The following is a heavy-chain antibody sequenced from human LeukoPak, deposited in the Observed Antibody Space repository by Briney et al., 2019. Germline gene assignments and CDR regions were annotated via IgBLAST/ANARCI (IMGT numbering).Heavy chain of an antibody. D-gene: IGHD3-10*01. CDR3: ASDSYYYGSGSYYLDY. CDR2: INPSGGST. V-gene: IGHV1-46*01. Sequence: ASVKVSCKASGYTFTSYYMHWVRQAPGQGLEWMGIINPSGGSTSYAQKFQGRVTMTRDTSISTAYMELSRLRSDDTAVYYCASDSYYYGSGSYYLDYWGQGTLVTVSS. J-gene: IGHJ4*02. CDR1: GYTFTSYY.